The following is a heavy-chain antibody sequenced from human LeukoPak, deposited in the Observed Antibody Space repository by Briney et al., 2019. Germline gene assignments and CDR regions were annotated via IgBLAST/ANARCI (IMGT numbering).Heavy chain of an antibody. Sequence: SETLCLTCAVYGGSFSGYYWSWIRQPPGKGLEWIGEINHSGSTNYNPSLKSRVTISVDTSKNQFSLKLSSVTAADTAVYYCARASKVPYYYMDVWGKGTTVTVSS. J-gene: IGHJ6*03. CDR1: GGSFSGYY. V-gene: IGHV4-34*01. CDR2: INHSGST. CDR3: ARASKVPYYYMDV.